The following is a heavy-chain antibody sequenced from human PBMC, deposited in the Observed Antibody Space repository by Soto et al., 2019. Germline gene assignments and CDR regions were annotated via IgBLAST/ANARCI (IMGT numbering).Heavy chain of an antibody. CDR1: GGTIGSTGYY. CDR2: VYYSGST. Sequence: SETQSLTCTVSGGTIGSTGYYWGWIRQPPGKGLEWIGSVYYSGSTNYNPSLKSRVTISVDTSKNQFSLKLSSVSAADTAVYYCATYRTNYDVLTGYYRAFDYWGQGTLVTVSS. CDR3: ATYRTNYDVLTGYYRAFDY. V-gene: IGHV4-39*07. J-gene: IGHJ4*02. D-gene: IGHD3-9*01.